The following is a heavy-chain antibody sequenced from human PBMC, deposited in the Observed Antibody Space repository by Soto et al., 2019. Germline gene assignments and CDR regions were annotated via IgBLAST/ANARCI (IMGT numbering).Heavy chain of an antibody. J-gene: IGHJ6*02. Sequence: ASVKGSCKASGYTGTSYGISWVRQAPGQGLEWMGWISAYNGNTNYAQKLQGRVTMTTDTSTSTAYMELRSLRAEDTAVYYCANGIYHPYYYDSSGYYYDGYYYGMDVWGQGTTVTVSS. CDR2: ISAYNGNT. CDR3: ANGIYHPYYYDSSGYYYDGYYYGMDV. CDR1: GYTGTSYG. D-gene: IGHD3-22*01. V-gene: IGHV1-18*01.